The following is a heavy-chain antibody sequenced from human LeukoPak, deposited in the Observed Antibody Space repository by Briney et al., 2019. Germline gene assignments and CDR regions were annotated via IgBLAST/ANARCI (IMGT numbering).Heavy chain of an antibody. Sequence: SETLSLTCAVYGGSFSGYYWSWIRQPPGKGLEWIGYIYYSGSTNYNPSLKSRVTISVDTSKNQFSLKLSSVTAADTAVYYCARVVAATMGWFDPWGQGTLVTVSS. CDR2: IYYSGST. J-gene: IGHJ5*02. CDR3: ARVVAATMGWFDP. D-gene: IGHD2-15*01. CDR1: GGSFSGYY. V-gene: IGHV4-59*01.